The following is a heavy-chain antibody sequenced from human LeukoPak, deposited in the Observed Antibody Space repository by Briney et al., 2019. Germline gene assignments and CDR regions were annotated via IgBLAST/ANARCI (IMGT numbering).Heavy chain of an antibody. J-gene: IGHJ4*02. D-gene: IGHD3-22*01. CDR2: ISYDGRNN. V-gene: IGHV3-30*18. Sequence: GRSLRLSCAASGFTFSSYAMHWVRQGPGKGLEWVAIISYDGRNNHYADSVKGRFTISRDNSKNTLHLQMNSLRAEDTAVYYCAELGFDSSGSHTLFDYWGQGTQVTVSS. CDR1: GFTFSSYA. CDR3: AELGFDSSGSHTLFDY.